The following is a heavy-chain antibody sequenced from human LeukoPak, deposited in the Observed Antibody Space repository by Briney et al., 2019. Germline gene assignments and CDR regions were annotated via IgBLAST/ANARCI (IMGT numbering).Heavy chain of an antibody. CDR1: GFTFSRYA. V-gene: IGHV3-23*01. D-gene: IGHD5-12*01. CDR2: ISGSGENT. CDR3: ARDLRGYSGYDSDF. J-gene: IGHJ4*02. Sequence: GGSLRLSCAASGFTFSRYAMSWVPQAPAKGLEWVSVISGSGENTHYADSVKGRFTISRDNSKNTLYLQMNSLRAEDTAVYYCARDLRGYSGYDSDFWGQGTLVTVSS.